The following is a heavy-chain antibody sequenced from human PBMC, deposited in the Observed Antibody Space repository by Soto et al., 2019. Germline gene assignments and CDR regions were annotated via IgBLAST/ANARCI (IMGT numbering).Heavy chain of an antibody. D-gene: IGHD2-21*02. J-gene: IGHJ4*02. V-gene: IGHV3-49*05. CDR3: TRDRPYCGGDCYLFDY. CDR1: GFTFGDYA. CDR2: IRSKAYGGTT. Sequence: EVQLVESGGGLVKPGRSLRLSCTASGFTFGDYAMSWFRQAPGKGLEGVGFIRSKAYGGTTEYAASVKGRFTISRDDSKSIAYLQMNSLKTEDTAVYYCTRDRPYCGGDCYLFDYWGQGTLVTVSS.